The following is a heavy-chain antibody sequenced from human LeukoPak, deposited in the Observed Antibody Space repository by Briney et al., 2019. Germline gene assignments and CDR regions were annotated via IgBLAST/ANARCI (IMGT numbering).Heavy chain of an antibody. CDR1: GGSISSYY. CDR3: ASYYYDSSGYPKSGAFDI. CDR2: IYYSGST. V-gene: IGHV4-59*01. Sequence: SETLSLTCTVSGGSISSYYWSWIRQPPGKGLEWIGYIYYSGSTNYNPSLKSRVTISVDTSKNQFSLKLSSVTAADTAVYYCASYYYDSSGYPKSGAFDIWDQGTMVTVSS. J-gene: IGHJ3*02. D-gene: IGHD3-22*01.